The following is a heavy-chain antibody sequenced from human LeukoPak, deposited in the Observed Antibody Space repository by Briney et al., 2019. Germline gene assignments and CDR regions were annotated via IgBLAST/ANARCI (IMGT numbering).Heavy chain of an antibody. D-gene: IGHD2-15*01. CDR3: ARVYCSGGSCYDHAFDI. J-gene: IGHJ3*02. CDR1: GYTLTELS. Sequence: GASVKVSCKVSGYTLTELSMHWVRQAPGKGLEWMGGFDPEDGETIYAQKFQGRVTMTTDTSTSTAYMELRSLRSDDTAVYYCARVYCSGGSCYDHAFDIWGQGTMVTVSS. V-gene: IGHV1-24*01. CDR2: FDPEDGET.